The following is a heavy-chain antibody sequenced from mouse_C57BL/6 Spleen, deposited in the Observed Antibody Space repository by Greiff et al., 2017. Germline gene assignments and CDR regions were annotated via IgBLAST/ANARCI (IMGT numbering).Heavy chain of an antibody. CDR2: ISSGSSTI. D-gene: IGHD2-2*01. CDR3: ARGGLYYYAMDY. J-gene: IGHJ4*01. Sequence: EVHLVESGGGLVKPGGSLKLSCAASGFTFSDYGMHWVRQAPEKGLEWVAYISSGSSTIYYADTVKGRFTISRDNAKNTLFLQMTSLRSEDTAMYYCARGGLYYYAMDYWGQGTSVTVSS. CDR1: GFTFSDYG. V-gene: IGHV5-17*01.